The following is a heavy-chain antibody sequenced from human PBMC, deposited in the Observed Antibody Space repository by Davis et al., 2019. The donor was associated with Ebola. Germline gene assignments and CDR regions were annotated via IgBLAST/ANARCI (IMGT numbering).Heavy chain of an antibody. CDR2: IYYSGST. CDR3: ARMYYYDSSGYPVYFDY. D-gene: IGHD3-22*01. J-gene: IGHJ4*02. Sequence: MPSETLSLTCTVSGGSISSGGYYWSWIRQHPGKGLEWIGYIYYSGSTYYNPSLKIRVTISVDTSKNQFSLKLSSVTAADTAVYYCARMYYYDSSGYPVYFDYWGQGTLVTVSS. CDR1: GGSISSGGYY. V-gene: IGHV4-31*03.